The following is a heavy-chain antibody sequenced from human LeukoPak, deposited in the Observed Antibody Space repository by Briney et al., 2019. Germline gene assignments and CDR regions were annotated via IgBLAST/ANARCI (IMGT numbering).Heavy chain of an antibody. CDR3: AREDTAMSLVDY. V-gene: IGHV4-39*07. J-gene: IGHJ4*02. CDR2: IYYSGST. CDR1: GGSISSSSYY. D-gene: IGHD5-18*01. Sequence: PSETLSLTCTVSGGSISSSSYYWGWIRQPPGKGLEWIGSIYYSGSTYYNPSLKSRVTISVDTSKNQFSLKLSSVTAADTAVYYCAREDTAMSLVDYWGQGTLVTVSS.